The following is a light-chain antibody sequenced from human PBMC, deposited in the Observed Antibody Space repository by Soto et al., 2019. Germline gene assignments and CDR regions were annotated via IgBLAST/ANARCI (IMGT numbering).Light chain of an antibody. CDR2: GTS. CDR1: QSVSSSY. J-gene: IGKJ1*01. CDR3: QQYGSSSWT. Sequence: EVVLTQSPGTLSLSPGERATLSCRASQSVSSSYLAWYKQKPGQAPRLLIYGTSSRATGIPDRFSGSGSGTDFTLTISRLEPEDFAVYYCQQYGSSSWTFCQGTKVEIK. V-gene: IGKV3-20*01.